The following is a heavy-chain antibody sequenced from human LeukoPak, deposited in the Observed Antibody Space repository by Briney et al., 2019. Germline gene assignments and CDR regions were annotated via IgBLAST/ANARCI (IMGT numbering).Heavy chain of an antibody. CDR3: ARGGGWGDTDTFVF. CDR2: INPNSGDT. D-gene: IGHD5-18*01. Sequence: ASVKVSCKASGYTFTAHYMHWVRQAPGQGLEWMGWINPNSGDTNYAQKFQGWVTMTRDTSISTAYMELSRLKADDTAVYYCARGGGWGDTDTFVFWGQGTMLTVSS. J-gene: IGHJ3*01. V-gene: IGHV1-2*04. CDR1: GYTFTAHY.